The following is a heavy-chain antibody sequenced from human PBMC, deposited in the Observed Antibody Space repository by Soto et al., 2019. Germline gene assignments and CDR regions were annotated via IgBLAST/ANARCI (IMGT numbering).Heavy chain of an antibody. CDR3: ARAGIGHYYYGMDV. D-gene: IGHD6-13*01. CDR1: EGTFSSYA. Sequence: QVQLVQSGAEVKKPGSSVKVSCKASEGTFSSYAISWVRQAPGQGLEWMGGIIPIFGTANYAQKFQGRVTSTADESTSTAYMELSSLRSEDTAVYYCARAGIGHYYYGMDVWGQGTTVTVSS. V-gene: IGHV1-69*12. CDR2: IIPIFGTA. J-gene: IGHJ6*02.